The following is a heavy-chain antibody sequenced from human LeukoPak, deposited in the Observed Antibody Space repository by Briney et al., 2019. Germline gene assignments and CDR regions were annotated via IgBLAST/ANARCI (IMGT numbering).Heavy chain of an antibody. CDR2: ISGSSSDI. CDR1: GFTFSSYS. V-gene: IGHV3-21*01. D-gene: IGHD3-16*01. Sequence: PGGSLRLSCAASGFTFSSYSMNWVRQAPGKGLEWVSSISGSSSDIYYADSVKGRFTISRDNAKNSVYLQMKSLRVEDTAVYYCARRGYHDYSGFDYWGQGTLVTVSS. CDR3: ARRGYHDYSGFDY. J-gene: IGHJ4*02.